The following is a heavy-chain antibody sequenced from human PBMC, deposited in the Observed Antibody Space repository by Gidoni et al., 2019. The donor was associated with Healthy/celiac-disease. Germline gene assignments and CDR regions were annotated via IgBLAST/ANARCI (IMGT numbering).Heavy chain of an antibody. V-gene: IGHV3-11*01. CDR3: ARDPGHPFYYYYGMDV. J-gene: IGHJ6*02. Sequence: QVQLVESGGGLVKPGGSLRLSWAASGSTFSDYYMSCIRQAPGKGLECVSYISSSGSTIYYADSVKGRFTISRDNAKNSLYLQMNSLRAEDTAVYYCARDPGHPFYYYYGMDVWGQGTTVTVSS. CDR1: GSTFSDYY. CDR2: ISSSGSTI.